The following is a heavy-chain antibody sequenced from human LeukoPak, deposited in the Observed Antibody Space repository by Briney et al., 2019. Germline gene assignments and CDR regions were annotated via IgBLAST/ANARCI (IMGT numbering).Heavy chain of an antibody. Sequence: GESLKISCKGSGYSFTSYWIGWVRQMPGKGLEWMGIIYPGDSDTRYSPSFQGHVTFSADKSINTAYLQWRSLKASDPAILYCARPYCDTTTCYSYFDFWGQGTLVSVSS. CDR2: IYPGDSDT. CDR1: GYSFTSYW. V-gene: IGHV5-51*01. J-gene: IGHJ4*02. CDR3: ARPYCDTTTCYSYFDF. D-gene: IGHD2-2*01.